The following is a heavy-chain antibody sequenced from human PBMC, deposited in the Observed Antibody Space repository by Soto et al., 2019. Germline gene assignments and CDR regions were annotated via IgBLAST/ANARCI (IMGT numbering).Heavy chain of an antibody. CDR2: ISSSSSYI. CDR3: ARSDIVDSGSDY. J-gene: IGHJ4*02. V-gene: IGHV3-21*01. Sequence: GSLRLSCAASGFTFSSYSMNWVRQAPGKGLEWVSSISSSSSYIYYADSVKGRFTISRDNAKNSLYLQMNSLRAEDTAVYYCARSDIVDSGSDYWGQGTLVTVSS. CDR1: GFTFSSYS. D-gene: IGHD2-21*01.